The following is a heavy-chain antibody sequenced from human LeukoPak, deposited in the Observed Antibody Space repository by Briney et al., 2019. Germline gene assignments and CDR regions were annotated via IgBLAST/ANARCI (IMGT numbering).Heavy chain of an antibody. CDR2: FDPEDGET. CDR3: AATLNYYDSSGYYPHLDY. CDR1: GYTLTELS. V-gene: IGHV1-24*01. Sequence: GASVKVSCKVSGYTLTELSMHWVRQAPGKGLEWMGGFDPEDGETIYAQKFQGRATMTEDTSTDTAYMELSSLRSEDTAVYYCAATLNYYDSSGYYPHLDYWGQGTLVTVSS. D-gene: IGHD3-22*01. J-gene: IGHJ4*02.